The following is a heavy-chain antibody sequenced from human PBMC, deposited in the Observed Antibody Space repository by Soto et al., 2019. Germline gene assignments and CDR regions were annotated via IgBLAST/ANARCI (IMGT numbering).Heavy chain of an antibody. CDR2: ISAYNGNT. D-gene: IGHD3-16*02. CDR3: ARHWSPTFGGVIVSHIHN. CDR1: GYTFTSYG. V-gene: IGHV1-18*01. Sequence: QVQLVQSGAEVKKPGASVMLSCKASGYTFTSYGISWVRQAPGQGLEWMGWISAYNGNTNYAQRVQGRITMTTDTATRTAYLELKSLRSDDTAMYYCARHWSPTFGGVIVSHIHNWGQGTLVSVSS. J-gene: IGHJ4*02.